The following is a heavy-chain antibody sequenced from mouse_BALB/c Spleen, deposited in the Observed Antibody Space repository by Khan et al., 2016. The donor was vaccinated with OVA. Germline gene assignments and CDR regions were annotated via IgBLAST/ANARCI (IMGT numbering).Heavy chain of an antibody. CDR3: SRRPYYHYNIMDY. J-gene: IGHJ4*01. D-gene: IGHD2-10*01. CDR1: GFSITNNG. V-gene: IGHV2-6-1*01. CDR2: IGTDGKT. Sequence: QVQLKESGPGLVKPSQCLSITCTISGFSITNNGVHWVSQPPGKGLEWLVVIGTDGKTAHYSAIKYRQTIIKENSKSQVFLQMISLQTADTAVYFCSRRPYYHYNIMDYWGQGTSVTVSS.